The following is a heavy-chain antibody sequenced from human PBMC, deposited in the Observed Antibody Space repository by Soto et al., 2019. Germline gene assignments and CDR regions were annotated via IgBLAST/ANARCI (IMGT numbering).Heavy chain of an antibody. D-gene: IGHD5-18*01. V-gene: IGHV1-69*01. Sequence: QVQLVQSGAEVKKPGSSVKVSCKASGGTFSSYAISWVRQAPGQGLEWMGGIIPIFGTANYAQKFQGRVTITADESTSTAYMELSSLRSEDTAVYYCARHLVDTAKSYYYYGMDVWGQGTTVTVS. CDR3: ARHLVDTAKSYYYYGMDV. CDR1: GGTFSSYA. J-gene: IGHJ6*02. CDR2: IIPIFGTA.